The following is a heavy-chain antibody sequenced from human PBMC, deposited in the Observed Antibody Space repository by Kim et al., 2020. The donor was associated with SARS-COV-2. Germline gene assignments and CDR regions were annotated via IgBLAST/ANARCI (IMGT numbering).Heavy chain of an antibody. Sequence: NPGYAQKFQGRVTMTRNTSISTAYMELSSLRSEDTAVYYCARGRYGDFDYWGQGTLVTVSS. D-gene: IGHD4-17*01. V-gene: IGHV1-8*01. J-gene: IGHJ4*02. CDR3: ARGRYGDFDY. CDR2: NP.